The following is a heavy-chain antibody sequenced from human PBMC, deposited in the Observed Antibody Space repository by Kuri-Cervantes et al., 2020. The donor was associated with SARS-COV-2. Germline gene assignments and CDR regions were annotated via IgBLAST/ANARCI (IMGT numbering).Heavy chain of an antibody. Sequence: GGSLRLSCAASGFTFSSYAMNWVRQAPGKGLEWVSGISDSGSKTYYADSAKGRFTISRDNSKNTLYLQMNSLGAEDTALYYCAKDFSSVAATEIPIDYWGQGTLVTVAS. D-gene: IGHD6-25*01. CDR3: AKDFSSVAATEIPIDY. V-gene: IGHV3-23*01. J-gene: IGHJ4*02. CDR1: GFTFSSYA. CDR2: ISDSGSKT.